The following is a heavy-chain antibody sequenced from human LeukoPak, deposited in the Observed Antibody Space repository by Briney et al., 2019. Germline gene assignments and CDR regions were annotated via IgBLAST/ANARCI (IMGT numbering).Heavy chain of an antibody. CDR3: AKMAGGDY. CDR1: GFTFSSYA. Sequence: LPGRSLRLSCAASGFTFSSYAMHWVRQAPGKGLEWVAVISYDGSNKYYADSVKGRFTISRDNSKNTLYLQMNSLGAEDTAVYYCAKMAGGDYWGQGTLVTVSS. D-gene: IGHD6-19*01. CDR2: ISYDGSNK. J-gene: IGHJ4*02. V-gene: IGHV3-30*04.